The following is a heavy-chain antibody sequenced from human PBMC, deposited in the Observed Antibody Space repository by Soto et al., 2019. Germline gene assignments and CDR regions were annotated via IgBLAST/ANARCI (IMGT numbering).Heavy chain of an antibody. Sequence: QVQLQESGPGLVQSSQTLSLTCTVSGGSISSGDYYWSWIRQAPGKGLEWIGYIYYSGRTYYNPSLNSRVTISVDTSKNQFSLKLSSVTAADTAVYYCARDGMTTVVTDYWYFDLWGRGTLVTVSS. V-gene: IGHV4-30-4*01. CDR3: ARDGMTTVVTDYWYFDL. D-gene: IGHD4-17*01. J-gene: IGHJ2*01. CDR2: IYYSGRT. CDR1: GGSISSGDYY.